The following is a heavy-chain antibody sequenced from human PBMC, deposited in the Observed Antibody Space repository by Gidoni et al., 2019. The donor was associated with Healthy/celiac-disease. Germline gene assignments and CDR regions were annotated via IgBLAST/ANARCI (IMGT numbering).Heavy chain of an antibody. CDR2: ISAYNSNT. CDR3: ARAPPPYCSGGSCYYY. V-gene: IGHV1-18*04. Sequence: QVQLVQSGAEVKKPRASVKVSCKASGYTFTSYGISWVRQAPGQGLEWMGWISAYNSNTNDARKLQGRVTMTTDTSTSKAYMELRSLRSDDTAVYYCARAPPPYCSGGSCYYYWGQGTLVTVSS. CDR1: GYTFTSYG. J-gene: IGHJ4*02. D-gene: IGHD2-15*01.